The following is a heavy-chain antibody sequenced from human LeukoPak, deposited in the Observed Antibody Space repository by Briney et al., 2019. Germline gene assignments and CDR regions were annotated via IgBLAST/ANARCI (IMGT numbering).Heavy chain of an antibody. V-gene: IGHV3-23*01. D-gene: IGHD3-9*01. CDR3: AKSRADHYYDILTGPRYYFDY. CDR2: ISGSGGST. CDR1: GFTFSSYA. J-gene: IGHJ4*02. Sequence: GGSLRLSCAASGFTFSSYAMSWVRQAPGKGLEWVSAISGSGGSTYYADSVKGRFTISRDNSKNTLYLQMNSLRAEDTAVYYCAKSRADHYYDILTGPRYYFDYWGQGTLVTVSS.